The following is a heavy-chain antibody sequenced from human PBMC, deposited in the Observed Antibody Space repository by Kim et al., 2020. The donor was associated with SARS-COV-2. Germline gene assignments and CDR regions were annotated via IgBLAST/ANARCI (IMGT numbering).Heavy chain of an antibody. CDR3: ASVRLRPHQNAFDI. J-gene: IGHJ3*02. CDR2: ISSSSSYI. CDR1: GFTFSSYS. D-gene: IGHD4-17*01. Sequence: GGSLRLSCAASGFTFSSYSMNWVRQAPGKGLEWVSSISSSSSYIYYADSVKGRFTISRDNAKNSLYLQMNSLRAEDTAVYYCASVRLRPHQNAFDIWGQGTMVTVSS. V-gene: IGHV3-21*04.